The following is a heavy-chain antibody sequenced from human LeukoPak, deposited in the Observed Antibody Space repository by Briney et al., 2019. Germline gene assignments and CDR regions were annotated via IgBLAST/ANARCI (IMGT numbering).Heavy chain of an antibody. CDR3: ARESREWPGGCGSTSCQSYYYYGMDV. CDR2: IIPIFGTA. CDR1: GGTFSGYA. D-gene: IGHD2-2*01. V-gene: IGHV1-69*13. Sequence: ASVKVSCKASGGTFSGYAISWVRQAPGQGLEWIGGIIPIFGTANYAQKFQGRVTITADESTSTAYMELSSLRSEDTAVYYCARESREWPGGCGSTSCQSYYYYGMDVWGKGTTVTVSS. J-gene: IGHJ6*04.